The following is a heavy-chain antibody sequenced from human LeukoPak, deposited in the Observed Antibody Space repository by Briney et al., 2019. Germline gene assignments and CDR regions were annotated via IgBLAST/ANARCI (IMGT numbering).Heavy chain of an antibody. CDR3: AKDLSGESL. CDR2: ISGGGLST. J-gene: IGHJ4*02. V-gene: IGHV3-23*01. D-gene: IGHD6-25*01. Sequence: PGGSLRLSCAASGFTFTSYAMSWVRQAPGKGLEWVSAISGGGLSTYYADSVKGRFTISRDNSKTTLFLQMNSLRAEDTAVYYCAKDLSGESLWGQGTLVTVSS. CDR1: GFTFTSYA.